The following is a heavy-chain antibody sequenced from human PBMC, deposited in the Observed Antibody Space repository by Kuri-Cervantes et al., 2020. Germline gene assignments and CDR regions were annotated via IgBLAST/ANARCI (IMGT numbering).Heavy chain of an antibody. CDR2: VNKDVSET. V-gene: IGHV3-7*01. CDR3: ARGDNWGFDY. J-gene: IGHJ4*02. D-gene: IGHD1-1*01. CDR1: GFTFSNFW. Sequence: GESLKISCVASGFTFSNFWMSWVRQAPGKGLEWVANVNKDVSETYYVDSVKGRFTISRDNAKNSLYLQMNSLSDEDTAVYYCARGDNWGFDYWGQGTPVTVSS.